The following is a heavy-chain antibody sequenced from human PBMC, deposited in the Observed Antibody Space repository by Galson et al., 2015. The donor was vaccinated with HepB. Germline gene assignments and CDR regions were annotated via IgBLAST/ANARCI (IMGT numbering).Heavy chain of an antibody. J-gene: IGHJ6*02. D-gene: IGHD6-19*01. V-gene: IGHV1-3*01. CDR2: INAGNGNT. Sequence: SVKVSCKASGYTFTSYAMHWVRQAPGQRLEWMGWINAGNGNTKYSQKFQGRVTITRDTSASTAYMELSSLRSEDTAVYYCARAELFSSGWYYYYGMDVWGQGTTVTVSS. CDR3: ARAELFSSGWYYYYGMDV. CDR1: GYTFTSYA.